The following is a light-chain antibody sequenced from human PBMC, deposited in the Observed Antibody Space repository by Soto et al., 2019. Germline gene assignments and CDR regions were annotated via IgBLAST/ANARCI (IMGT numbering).Light chain of an antibody. CDR2: GAS. J-gene: IGKJ1*01. V-gene: IGKV1-8*01. CDR3: QHYKNSPWT. CDR1: QVVGRS. Sequence: AIRLTQSPSSLSASAGVSVAIACRASQVVGRSLAWYQQKPGQAPKLLIYGASTLQSGVPSRFSGGGSGTDFTLTISCLESDDFATYYCQHYKNSPWTFGQGTTLESK.